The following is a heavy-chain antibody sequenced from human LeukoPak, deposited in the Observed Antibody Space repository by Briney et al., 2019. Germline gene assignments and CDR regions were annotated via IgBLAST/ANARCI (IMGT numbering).Heavy chain of an antibody. D-gene: IGHD3-22*01. CDR2: INHSGST. CDR1: GGSFSGYY. J-gene: IGHJ4*02. CDR3: AKGSTMIVVVITFAYHFDY. Sequence: SETLSLTCAVYGGSFSGYYWSWIRQPPGKGLEWIGEINHSGSTNYNPSLKSRVTISVDTSKNQFSLKLSSVTAADTAVYYCAKGSTMIVVVITFAYHFDYWGQGTLVTVSS. V-gene: IGHV4-34*01.